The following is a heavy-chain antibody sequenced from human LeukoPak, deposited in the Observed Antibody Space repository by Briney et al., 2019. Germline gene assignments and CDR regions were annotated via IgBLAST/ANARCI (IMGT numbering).Heavy chain of an antibody. CDR1: GYSISGGYY. CDR2: IYHSGST. Sequence: KSSETLSLTCTVSGYSISGGYYWGWIRQPPGKGLEWIGSIYHSGSTYYNPSLKSRVTISVDTSKNQFSLKLSSVTAADTAVYYCASPRGYSYGFDYWGQGTLVTVSS. V-gene: IGHV4-38-2*02. J-gene: IGHJ4*02. D-gene: IGHD5-18*01. CDR3: ASPRGYSYGFDY.